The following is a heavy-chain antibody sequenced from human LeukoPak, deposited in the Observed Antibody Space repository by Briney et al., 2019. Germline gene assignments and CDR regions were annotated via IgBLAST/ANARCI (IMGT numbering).Heavy chain of an antibody. CDR2: INPNSGGA. J-gene: IGHJ4*02. Sequence: APVKVSCKASGHTFSGYYMHWVRQAPGQGLEWMGWINPNSGGAGYAQNFQGRVTMTRDTSISTAYMELSRLTSDDTAVYYCAREDCSSTTCYKYFDCWGQGTLVTVSS. D-gene: IGHD2-2*02. V-gene: IGHV1-2*02. CDR1: GHTFSGYY. CDR3: AREDCSSTTCYKYFDC.